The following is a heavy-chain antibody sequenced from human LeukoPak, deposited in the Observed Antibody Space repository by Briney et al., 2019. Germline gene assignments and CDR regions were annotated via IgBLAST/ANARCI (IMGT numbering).Heavy chain of an antibody. CDR3: ARDLVGATAFDY. J-gene: IGHJ4*02. CDR1: GFTFSSYE. D-gene: IGHD1-26*01. CDR2: ISSSGSTI. V-gene: IGHV3-48*03. Sequence: GGSLRLSCAASGFTFSSYEMNWVRQAPGKGLEWVSYISSSGSTIYYADSVKGRFTISRDNAKNSPYLQMNSLRAEDTAVYYCARDLVGATAFDYWGQGTLVTVSS.